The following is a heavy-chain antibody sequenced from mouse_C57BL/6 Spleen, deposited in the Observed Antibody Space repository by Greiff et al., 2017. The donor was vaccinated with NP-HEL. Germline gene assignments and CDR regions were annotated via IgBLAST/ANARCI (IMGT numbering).Heavy chain of an antibody. D-gene: IGHD1-1*01. CDR3: ARDYYGSSRAWFAY. CDR1: GYTFTSYW. J-gene: IGHJ3*01. Sequence: QVQLQQPGAELVMPGASVKLSCKASGYTFTSYWMHWVKQRPGQGLEWIGEIDTSDSYTNYNQKFKGKSTLTVDKSSSTAYMQLSSLTSEDSAVYYCARDYYGSSRAWFAYWGQGTLVTVSA. V-gene: IGHV1-69*01. CDR2: IDTSDSYT.